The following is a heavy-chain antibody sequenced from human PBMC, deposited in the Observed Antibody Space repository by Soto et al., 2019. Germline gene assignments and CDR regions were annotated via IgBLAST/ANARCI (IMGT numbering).Heavy chain of an antibody. CDR1: GGSISSSSYY. V-gene: IGHV4-39*01. Sequence: SETLSLTCTVSGGSISSSSYYWGWIRQPPGKGLEWIGSVYYSGSTYYNPSLKSRVTISVDTSKNQFSLKLSSVTAADTAVYYCARLIMWQQLPTWADVWGQGATVTVSS. D-gene: IGHD6-13*01. CDR2: VYYSGST. J-gene: IGHJ6*02. CDR3: ARLIMWQQLPTWADV.